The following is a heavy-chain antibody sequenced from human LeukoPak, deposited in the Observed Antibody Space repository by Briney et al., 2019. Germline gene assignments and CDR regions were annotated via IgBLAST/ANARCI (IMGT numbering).Heavy chain of an antibody. Sequence: GASVKVSCKASGYTFTSYYMHWVRQASGQGLEWMGVINPSGGSTSYAQKFQGRVTMSSLRSEDTAVYYCARDLYCSGGSCYPDYWGQGTLVTVSS. CDR2: INPSGGST. D-gene: IGHD2-15*01. V-gene: IGHV1-46*01. CDR1: GYTFTSYY. J-gene: IGHJ4*02. CDR3: ARDLYCSGGSCYPDY.